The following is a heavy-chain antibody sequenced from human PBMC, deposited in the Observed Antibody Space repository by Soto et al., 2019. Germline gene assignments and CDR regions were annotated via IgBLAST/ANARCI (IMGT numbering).Heavy chain of an antibody. Sequence: PGGSLRLSCAASGFTFSSYTMSWVRQASGKGLEWISYISYTSSYIYYADSVRGRFTISRDNVKNSLYLHMSSLRAEDTAVYFCARDYSGSERFFAYHFDNRGLGTLVTVSS. V-gene: IGHV3-21*05. J-gene: IGHJ4*02. CDR3: ARDYSGSERFFAYHFDN. CDR2: ISYTSSYI. CDR1: GFTFSSYT. D-gene: IGHD3-10*01.